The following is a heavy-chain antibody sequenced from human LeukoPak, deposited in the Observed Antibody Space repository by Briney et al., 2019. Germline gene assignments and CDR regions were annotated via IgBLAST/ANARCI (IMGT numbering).Heavy chain of an antibody. CDR1: GFTFSSYA. J-gene: IGHJ4*02. CDR3: AKYSGSFDY. V-gene: IGHV3-30*01. D-gene: IGHD1-26*01. Sequence: GGSLRLSCAASGFTFSSYAMHWVRQAPGKGLEWVAVISYDGSNKYYADPVKGRFTISRDNSKNTLYLQMNSLRAEDTAVYYCAKYSGSFDYWGQGTLVTVSS. CDR2: ISYDGSNK.